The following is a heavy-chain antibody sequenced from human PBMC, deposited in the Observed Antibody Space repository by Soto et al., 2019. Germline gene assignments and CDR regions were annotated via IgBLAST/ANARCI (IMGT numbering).Heavy chain of an antibody. D-gene: IGHD3-10*01. CDR1: GFTFSDYA. CDR3: AKVGPYGDFLSAFDL. V-gene: IGHV3-30*18. Sequence: QVQLVESGGGVVQPGTSLRLSCAASGFTFSDYALQWVRQAPGKGLEWVAVLSDDDSIEHYAESVRGRFTISRDNAKNTLYLQLNSLRADDTAVYFCAKVGPYGDFLSAFDLWGQGTMVTVSS. CDR2: LSDDDSIE. J-gene: IGHJ3*01.